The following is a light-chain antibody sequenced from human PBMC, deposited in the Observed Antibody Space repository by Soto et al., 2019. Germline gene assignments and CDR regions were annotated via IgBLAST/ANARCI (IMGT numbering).Light chain of an antibody. Sequence: ESGLRQSPATLSFSPVERATLSCSASQSVSSYLAWYQQKTGQAPRLLIYDASNRATAIPARFSGSGSGTDFTLTISSLEPEDFAVYYCQQRSNWPPLTFGQGTRLEIK. CDR2: DAS. CDR1: QSVSSY. CDR3: QQRSNWPPLT. V-gene: IGKV3-11*01. J-gene: IGKJ5*01.